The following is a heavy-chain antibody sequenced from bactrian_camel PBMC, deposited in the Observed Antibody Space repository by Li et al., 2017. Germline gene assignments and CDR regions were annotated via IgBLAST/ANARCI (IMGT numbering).Heavy chain of an antibody. D-gene: IGHD6*01. CDR2: ISSEGRS. CDR1: GYTSSTYC. Sequence: HVQLVESGGGSVQAGGSLRLSCAASGYTSSTYCMAWFRQLPAKEREGVAVISSEGRSVYAHSVEGRFTISKDNVKKTSYLVMNNLKPEDTGMYYCAAKRGGSWLKPGLRTEDYAYYGQGTQVTVS. J-gene: IGHJ4*01. V-gene: IGHV3S55*01.